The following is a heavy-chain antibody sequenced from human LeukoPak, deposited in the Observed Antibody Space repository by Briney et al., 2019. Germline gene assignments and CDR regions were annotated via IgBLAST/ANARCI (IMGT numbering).Heavy chain of an antibody. CDR3: AKDINY. CDR1: GGSISRGSYY. V-gene: IGHV4-61*02. CDR2: ISTSGST. D-gene: IGHD3-10*01. J-gene: IGHJ4*02. Sequence: SETLSLTCTVSGGSISRGSYYWTWIRQPAGKGLEWIGRISTSGSTNYNPSLKSRVTILVDTSKNQFSLKPSSVTAADTAVYYCAKDINYWGQGTLVTVSS.